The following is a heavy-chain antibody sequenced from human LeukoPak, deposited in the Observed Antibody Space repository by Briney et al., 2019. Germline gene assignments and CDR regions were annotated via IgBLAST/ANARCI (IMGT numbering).Heavy chain of an antibody. J-gene: IGHJ4*02. CDR2: ISAYNGNT. Sequence: ASVNLSCKASGYTFTSYGISWVRQAPGQGLEWMGWISAYNGNTNYAQKLQGRVTMTTDTSTSTAYMELRSLRSDDTAVYYCARVALLAYCGGDCSAPEGELDYWGQGTLVTVSS. CDR3: ARVALLAYCGGDCSAPEGELDY. D-gene: IGHD2-21*02. CDR1: GYTFTSYG. V-gene: IGHV1-18*01.